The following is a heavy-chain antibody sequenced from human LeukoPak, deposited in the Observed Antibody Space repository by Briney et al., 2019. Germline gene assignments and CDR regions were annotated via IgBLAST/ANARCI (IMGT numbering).Heavy chain of an antibody. CDR2: ISSSSSYI. Sequence: PGGSLRLSCAASGFTFSSYSMNWVCQAPGKRLEWVSSISSSSSYIYYADSVKGRFTISRDNAKNSLYLQMNSLRAEDTAVYYCARDFRKNYDFWSGYPDAFDIWGQGTMLTVSS. J-gene: IGHJ3*02. D-gene: IGHD3-3*01. CDR1: GFTFSSYS. CDR3: ARDFRKNYDFWSGYPDAFDI. V-gene: IGHV3-21*01.